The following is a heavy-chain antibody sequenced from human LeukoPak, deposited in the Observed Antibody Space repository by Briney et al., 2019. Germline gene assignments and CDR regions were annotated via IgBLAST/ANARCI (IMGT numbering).Heavy chain of an antibody. D-gene: IGHD3-22*01. CDR2: IIPIFSTP. J-gene: IGHJ4*02. CDR1: GGTFSTYA. V-gene: IGHV1-69*01. CDR3: ARGPETTWNYDTSGYPYYFDY. Sequence: SVKVSCKASGGTFSTYAINWVRRAPGQGLEWMGGIIPIFSTPNYAQNFQGRVTITADESTSTAYMELSSLRSEDTAVYYCARGPETTWNYDTSGYPYYFDYWGQGTLVTVSS.